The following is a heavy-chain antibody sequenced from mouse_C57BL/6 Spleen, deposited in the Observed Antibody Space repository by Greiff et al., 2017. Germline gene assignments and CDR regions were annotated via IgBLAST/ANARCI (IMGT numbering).Heavy chain of an antibody. Sequence: QVQLQQPGAELVRPGSSVKLSCKASGYTFTSYWMDWVKQRPGQGLEWIGNIYPSDSETHYNQKFKDKDTLTVDKSSSTAYMQLSSLTSEDSAVYYCVRRGFLYAMDYWGQGTSVTVSS. J-gene: IGHJ4*01. CDR3: VRRGFLYAMDY. CDR2: IYPSDSET. CDR1: GYTFTSYW. V-gene: IGHV1-61*01.